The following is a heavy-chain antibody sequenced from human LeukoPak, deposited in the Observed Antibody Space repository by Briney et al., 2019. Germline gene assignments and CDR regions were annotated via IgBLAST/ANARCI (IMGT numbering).Heavy chain of an antibody. Sequence: GGSLRLSCAASGFTFSDYTMNWVRQAPGKGPEWVSSISSSSSYIYYADSVKGRFTISRDNAKNSLSLQMKGLRAEDTAVYYCVRGEYSYGPLDYYYYMDVWGKGTTVTVSS. J-gene: IGHJ6*03. CDR2: ISSSSSYI. V-gene: IGHV3-21*01. CDR3: VRGEYSYGPLDYYYYMDV. D-gene: IGHD5-18*01. CDR1: GFTFSDYT.